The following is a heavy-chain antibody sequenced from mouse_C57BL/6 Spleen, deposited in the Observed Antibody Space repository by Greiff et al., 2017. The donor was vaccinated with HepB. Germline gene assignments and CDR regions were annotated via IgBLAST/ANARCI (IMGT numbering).Heavy chain of an antibody. Sequence: EVKVVESGGGLVKPGGSLKLSCAASGFTFSDYGMHWVRQAPEKGLEWVAYISSGSSTIYYADTVKGRFTISRDNAKNTLFLQMTSLRSEDTAMYYCARLGYNWAYFDYWGQGTTLTVSS. CDR2: ISSGSSTI. D-gene: IGHD1-3*01. CDR3: ARLGYNWAYFDY. V-gene: IGHV5-17*01. J-gene: IGHJ2*01. CDR1: GFTFSDYG.